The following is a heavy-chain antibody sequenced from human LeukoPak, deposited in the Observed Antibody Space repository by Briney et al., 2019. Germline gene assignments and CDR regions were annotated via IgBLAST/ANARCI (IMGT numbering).Heavy chain of an antibody. V-gene: IGHV3-11*04. J-gene: IGHJ4*02. Sequence: GGSLRHSCAASGFTFIDYYMSWMRQAPGKGLEWVSNISSSGSAIYYTDSIKGRFTISMDNAKNSLYLQMNSLRAEDTAVYYCARGWGSSWIRHFDNWGQGTLVTVSS. CDR2: ISSSGSAI. CDR3: ARGWGSSWIRHFDN. CDR1: GFTFIDYY. D-gene: IGHD6-13*01.